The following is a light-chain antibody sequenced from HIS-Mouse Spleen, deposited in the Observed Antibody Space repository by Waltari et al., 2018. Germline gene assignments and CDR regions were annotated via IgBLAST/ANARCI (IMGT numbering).Light chain of an antibody. Sequence: QSALTQPPSVSGSPGQSVTISCTAPSSDVGSYNRVPWYQQPPGTAPKLMIYEVSNRPSGVPDRFSGSKSGNTASLTISGLQAEDEADYYCSSYTSSSTVFGTGTKVTVL. J-gene: IGLJ1*01. CDR3: SSYTSSSTV. CDR2: EVS. CDR1: SSDVGSYNR. V-gene: IGLV2-18*02.